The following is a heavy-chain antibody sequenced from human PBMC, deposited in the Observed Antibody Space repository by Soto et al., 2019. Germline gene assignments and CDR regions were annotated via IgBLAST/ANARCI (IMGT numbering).Heavy chain of an antibody. D-gene: IGHD1-26*01. V-gene: IGHV4-61*02. J-gene: IGHJ5*02. Sequence: SGTLSLTRTVAGDSISSGSQYWCWKRQPAGKGLEWIGRIYTSGSTNYNPSLKSRVTMSVDTSKNQFSLKLSSVTAADTAVYYCAREVGAGFDPWGQGTLVTVSS. CDR1: GDSISSGSQY. CDR2: IYTSGST. CDR3: AREVGAGFDP.